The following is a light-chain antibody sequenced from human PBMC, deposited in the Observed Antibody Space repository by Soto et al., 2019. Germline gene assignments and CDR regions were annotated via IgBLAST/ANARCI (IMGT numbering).Light chain of an antibody. CDR1: SSDVGNYNY. V-gene: IGLV2-14*01. CDR2: EVR. Sequence: QSALTQPASVSGSPGQSITISCTGTSSDVGNYNYVSWYQQHPGKAPQLIIYEVRNRPSGISNRFSGSKSGNTASLTISGLQPEDEADYYCSSYTSSSTLVFGSATKVTVL. CDR3: SSYTSSSTLV. J-gene: IGLJ1*01.